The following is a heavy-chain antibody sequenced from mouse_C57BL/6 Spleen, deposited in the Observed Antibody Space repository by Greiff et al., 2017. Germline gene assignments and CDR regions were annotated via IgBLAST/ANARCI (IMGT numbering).Heavy chain of an antibody. J-gene: IGHJ4*01. CDR2: IRLKSDNYAT. Sequence: EVQLVESGGGLVQPGGSMKLSCVASGFTFSNYWMNWVRQSPEKGLEWVAQIRLKSDNYATHYAVSVKGRFTSSRDDSKSSVYLQMNNLRAADTGIDYCTNWDWYAMDYWGQGTSVTVSS. D-gene: IGHD4-1*01. CDR1: GFTFSNYW. CDR3: TNWDWYAMDY. V-gene: IGHV6-3*01.